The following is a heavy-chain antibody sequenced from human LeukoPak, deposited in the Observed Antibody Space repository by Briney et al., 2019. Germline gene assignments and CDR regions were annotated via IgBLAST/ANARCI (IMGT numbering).Heavy chain of an antibody. CDR2: INSSSSYI. CDR3: AREDCTNGVCYWRGYYYYGMDV. D-gene: IGHD2-8*01. Sequence: GGSLRLFCAASGFTFGSYSMNWVRQAPGKGLEWVSSINSSSSYIYYADSVKGRFTISRDNAKNSLYLQMNSLRAEDTAVYYCAREDCTNGVCYWRGYYYYGMDVWGQGTTVTVSS. CDR1: GFTFGSYS. V-gene: IGHV3-21*01. J-gene: IGHJ6*02.